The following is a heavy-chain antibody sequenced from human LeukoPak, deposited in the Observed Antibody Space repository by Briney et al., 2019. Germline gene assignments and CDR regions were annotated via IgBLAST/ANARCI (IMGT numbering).Heavy chain of an antibody. CDR2: IYPGDSDT. V-gene: IGHV5-51*01. CDR1: GYRFTSYW. CDR3: ARVLYGSGSYNAFDI. Sequence: GESLKISCKGSGYRFTSYWIGGVRQMPGKGLEWMGIIYPGDSDTRYSPSFQGQVTISADKSISTAYLQWSGLKASDTAMYYCARVLYGSGSYNAFDIWGQGTMVTVSS. J-gene: IGHJ3*02. D-gene: IGHD3-10*01.